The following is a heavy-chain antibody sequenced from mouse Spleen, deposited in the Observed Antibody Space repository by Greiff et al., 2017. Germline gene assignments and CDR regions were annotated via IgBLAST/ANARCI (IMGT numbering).Heavy chain of an antibody. Sequence: VQLQQSGAELVRPGTSVKVSCKASGYAFTNYLIEWVKQRPGQGLEWIGVINPGSGGTNYNEKFKGKATLTADKSSSTAYMQLSSLTSDDSAVYFCARYGDYRYDSYAMDYWGQGTSVTVSS. CDR1: GYAFTNYL. J-gene: IGHJ4*01. CDR3: ARYGDYRYDSYAMDY. CDR2: INPGSGGT. D-gene: IGHD2-14*01. V-gene: IGHV1-54*01.